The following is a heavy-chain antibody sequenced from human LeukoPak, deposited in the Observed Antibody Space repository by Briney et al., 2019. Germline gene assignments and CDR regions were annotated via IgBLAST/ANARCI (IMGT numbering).Heavy chain of an antibody. J-gene: IGHJ4*02. CDR2: ISYDGSNK. V-gene: IGHV3-30*04. D-gene: IGHD3/OR15-3a*01. CDR1: GFSFSNYA. Sequence: PGGSLGLSCVASGFSFSNYAMHWVRQVPGKGLEWVAVISYDGSNKYYADFVKGRFTISRDNSKNTLYLQMNSLRAEDTAVYYCARDSGFSGTQRGEYWGQGTLVTVSS. CDR3: ARDSGFSGTQRGEY.